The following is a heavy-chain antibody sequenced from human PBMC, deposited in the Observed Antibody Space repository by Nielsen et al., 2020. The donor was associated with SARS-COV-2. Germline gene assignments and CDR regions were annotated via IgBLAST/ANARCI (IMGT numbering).Heavy chain of an antibody. D-gene: IGHD3-3*01. J-gene: IGHJ4*02. CDR2: IYYSGST. Sequence: SETLSLTCTVPGGSISSYYWSWIRQPPGKGLEWIGYIYYSGSTNYNPSLKSRLTISVDTSRNQFSLNLRSVTAADTAVYYCARSAAYYDFWSGYSLDSWGQGTLVTVSS. V-gene: IGHV4-59*08. CDR1: GGSISSYY. CDR3: ARSAAYYDFWSGYSLDS.